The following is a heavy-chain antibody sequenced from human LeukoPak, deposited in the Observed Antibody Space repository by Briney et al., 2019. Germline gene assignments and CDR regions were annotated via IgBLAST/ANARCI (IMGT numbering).Heavy chain of an antibody. CDR1: GYSFTSFW. CDR2: IYPGGSDT. J-gene: IGHJ4*02. CDR3: ARSGWAYFDY. D-gene: IGHD6-19*01. Sequence: GGPLKISGKGSGYSFTSFWIGWVRQMPGKGLEGMWIIYPGGSDTRYSPSFQGQVTISADKSIRNAYLQCSSLKASDTAMYYCARSGWAYFDYWGQGTLVTVSS. V-gene: IGHV5-51*01.